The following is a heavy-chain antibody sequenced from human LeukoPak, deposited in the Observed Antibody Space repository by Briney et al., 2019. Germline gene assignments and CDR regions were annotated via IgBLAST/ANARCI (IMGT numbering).Heavy chain of an antibody. D-gene: IGHD3-10*01. CDR2: INHSGST. CDR3: AREDYYGSGSYHM. V-gene: IGHV4-34*01. Sequence: KPSETLSLTCAVYGGSFSGCYWSWIRQPPGKGLEWIGEINHSGSTNYNPSLKSRVTISVDTSKNQFSLKLSSVTAADTAVYYCAREDYYGSGSYHMWGQGTLVTVSS. J-gene: IGHJ4*02. CDR1: GGSFSGCY.